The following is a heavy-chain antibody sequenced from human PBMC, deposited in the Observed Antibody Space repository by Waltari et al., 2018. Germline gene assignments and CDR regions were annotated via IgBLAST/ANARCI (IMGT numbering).Heavy chain of an antibody. CDR1: GASISSGGYY. V-gene: IGHV4-30-2*06. CDR2: SYHNGAT. Sequence: QVQLQESGPGLVKPSQTLSLTCTVSGASISSGGYYWGWIRQSPGKGLEWIGYSYHNGATYYNPSLTGRVTIAINKSKNQSSLKLTSVTDADTAVYYCARVLFQYYFDLWGQGTLVTVSS. CDR3: ARVLFQYYFDL. J-gene: IGHJ4*02.